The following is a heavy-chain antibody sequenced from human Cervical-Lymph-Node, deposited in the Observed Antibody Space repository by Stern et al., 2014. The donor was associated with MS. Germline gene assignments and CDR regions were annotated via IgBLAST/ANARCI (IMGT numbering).Heavy chain of an antibody. V-gene: IGHV5-51*01. CDR3: ARQTTAWASDV. CDR1: GFKFSIYW. D-gene: IGHD1-14*01. CDR2: VYPGDTET. J-gene: IGHJ4*02. Sequence: EVQLAESGAELIRPGESLKISCKGSGFKFSIYWIAWVRQMPGKGLEWMCIVYPGDTETRCSPSFQGQVPMSADRYTSTAYLQWSSLNASDTAMYFCARQTTAWASDVWGQGTLVTVSS.